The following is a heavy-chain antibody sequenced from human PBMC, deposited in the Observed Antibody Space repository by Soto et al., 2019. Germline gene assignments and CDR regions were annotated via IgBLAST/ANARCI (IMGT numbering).Heavy chain of an antibody. V-gene: IGHV3-23*01. Sequence: GGSLRLSCAASGFTFSSYAMSWVRQAPGKGLEWVSAISGSGGSTYYADSVKGRFTISRDNSKNTLYLQMNSLRAEDTAVYYCAKSRRRLLKTDDAFDIWGQGTMVTVSS. D-gene: IGHD2-21*01. CDR3: AKSRRRLLKTDDAFDI. CDR2: ISGSGGST. CDR1: GFTFSSYA. J-gene: IGHJ3*02.